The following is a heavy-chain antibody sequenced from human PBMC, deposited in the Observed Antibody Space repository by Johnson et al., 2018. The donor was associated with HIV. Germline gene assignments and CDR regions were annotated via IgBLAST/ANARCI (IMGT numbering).Heavy chain of an antibody. V-gene: IGHV3-7*01. CDR1: GFTFSSYW. CDR2: IKQDGSEK. D-gene: IGHD1-26*01. J-gene: IGHJ3*02. CDR3: ARDSGSYQGAFDI. Sequence: EVQLVESGGGLVQHGGSLRLSCAASGFTFSSYWMSWVRQAPGKGLEWVPNIKQDGSEKYYVDSVKGRFTISRDNAKNSLYLQMNSLRAEDTAVYYCARDSGSYQGAFDIWGQGTMVTVSS.